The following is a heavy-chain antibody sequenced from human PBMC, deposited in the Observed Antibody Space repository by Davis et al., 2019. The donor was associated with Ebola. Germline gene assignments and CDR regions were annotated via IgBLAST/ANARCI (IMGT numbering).Heavy chain of an antibody. D-gene: IGHD6-13*01. V-gene: IGHV3-30*18. CDR2: ISYDGSNK. CDR1: GFTLSNYA. Sequence: GGSLRLSCAASGFTLSNYAMHWVRQAPGKGLEWVAVISYDGSNKYYADSVRGRFTISRDNSKNTLYLQMNSLRAEDTAVYYCAKSRVAAAGHTYYFDYWGQGTLVTVSS. CDR3: AKSRVAAAGHTYYFDY. J-gene: IGHJ4*02.